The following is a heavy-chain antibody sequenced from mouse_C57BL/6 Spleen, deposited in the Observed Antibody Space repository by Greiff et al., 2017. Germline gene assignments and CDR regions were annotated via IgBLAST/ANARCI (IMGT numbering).Heavy chain of an antibody. D-gene: IGHD3-2*02. J-gene: IGHJ2*01. Sequence: VQLQQSGPELVKPGASVKISCKASGYTFTDYYMNWVKQSPGKSLEWIGDINPNNGGTSYNQKFKGKATLTVDKSSSTAYMELRSLTSEDSAVYYCARDSSGYVGYWGQGTTRTVSS. V-gene: IGHV1-26*01. CDR1: GYTFTDYY. CDR3: ARDSSGYVGY. CDR2: INPNNGGT.